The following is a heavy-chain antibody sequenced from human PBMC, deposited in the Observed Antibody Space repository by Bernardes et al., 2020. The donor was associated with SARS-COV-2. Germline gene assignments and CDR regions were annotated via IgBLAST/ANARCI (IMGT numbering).Heavy chain of an antibody. CDR2: ISADGDRT. CDR1: GFTFKNFV. CDR3: AKDYYFDNEGYFFKDYFDE. V-gene: IGHV3-23*01. J-gene: IGHJ4*02. D-gene: IGHD3-22*01. Sequence: GSLRLSCVASGFTFKNFVMAWVRQPPGKGLEWVSSISADGDRTDHADSVKGRFNISRDNSKNTLHLQMNSLEAGDTAIYYCAKDYYFDNEGYFFKDYFDEWGQGILVTVSS.